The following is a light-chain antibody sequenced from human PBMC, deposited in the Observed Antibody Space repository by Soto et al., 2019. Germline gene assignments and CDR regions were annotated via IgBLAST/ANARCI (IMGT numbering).Light chain of an antibody. V-gene: IGLV4-69*01. J-gene: IGLJ2*01. CDR3: QTWGTGIRV. CDR1: SGHSSYA. CDR2: LNSDGSH. Sequence: QPVLTQSPSASASLGASVKLTCTLSSGHSSYAIAWHQLQPEKGPRYLMKLNSDGSHSKGDGIPDRFSGSSSGTERYLTISSLQSEDEADYYCQTWGTGIRVFGGGTKLTVL.